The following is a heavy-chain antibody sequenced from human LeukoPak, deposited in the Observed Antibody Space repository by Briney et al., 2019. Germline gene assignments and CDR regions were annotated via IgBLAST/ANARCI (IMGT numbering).Heavy chain of an antibody. J-gene: IGHJ4*02. CDR1: GTSITSYY. Sequence: SETLSLTCTVSGTSITSYYWNWIRQPPGKGLEWIGEVNHRGRTNYNPSLRSRVTISVDTSKNQFSLRLTSVTAADTAVYYCAFRSSIFASQNFWGQGTLVTVSS. D-gene: IGHD3-3*01. CDR2: VNHRGRT. V-gene: IGHV4-34*01. CDR3: AFRSSIFASQNF.